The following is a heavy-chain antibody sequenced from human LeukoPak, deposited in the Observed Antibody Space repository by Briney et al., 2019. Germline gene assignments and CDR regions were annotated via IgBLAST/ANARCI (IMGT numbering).Heavy chain of an antibody. J-gene: IGHJ4*02. V-gene: IGHV3-21*01. Sequence: GGSLRLSCAASGFTFSNYSMSWVRQAPGKGLEWVSSISSSRTYIYYADSLKGRFTISRGNAKNSLYLQMNSLRAEDTAVYYCARAKSDMVRGVIYYWGQGTLVTVSS. CDR2: ISSSRTYI. CDR1: GFTFSNYS. D-gene: IGHD3-10*01. CDR3: ARAKSDMVRGVIYY.